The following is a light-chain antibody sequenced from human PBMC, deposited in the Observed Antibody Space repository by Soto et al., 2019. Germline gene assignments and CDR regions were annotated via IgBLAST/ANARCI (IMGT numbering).Light chain of an antibody. CDR2: GAS. V-gene: IGKV3-15*01. J-gene: IGKJ3*01. CDR1: HTISSN. Sequence: DIVMTQSPATLSVSPGERATLSCSASHTISSNLALYQQKLSQTPRLLIYGASTRAAGIPARFSGSGSGTDFTLTITSLQSEDFAVYYCQQYNNWPPFPFGPGTKVDI. CDR3: QQYNNWPPFP.